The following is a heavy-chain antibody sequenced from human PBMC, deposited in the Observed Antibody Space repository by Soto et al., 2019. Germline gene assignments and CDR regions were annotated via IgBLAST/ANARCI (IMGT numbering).Heavy chain of an antibody. CDR1: GFSLNTAGAG. CDR2: IYWNDDE. V-gene: IGHV2-5*01. J-gene: IGHJ5*02. Sequence: QITLKESGPTLVRPTQTLTLTCTFSGFSLNTAGAGVGWIRQPPGKALEWLALIYWNDDERYSPSLKSKVTITKDASKTQVVLTMTNMAPVDTATYYCAHRGYGDYPRDNWFDPWGQGTLVTVSS. CDR3: AHRGYGDYPRDNWFDP. D-gene: IGHD4-17*01.